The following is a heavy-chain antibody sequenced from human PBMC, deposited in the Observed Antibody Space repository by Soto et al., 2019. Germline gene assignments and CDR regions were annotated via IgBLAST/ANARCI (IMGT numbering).Heavy chain of an antibody. V-gene: IGHV1-18*01. Sequence: SSVKVFCKASGYTFTGYGISWVRQAPGQGLGWMGWISAYNGNTNYAQKLQGRVTMTTDTTTSTAYMELGSMRSGDTAVYYYKRSLAVAAGVDPGSQGSRVAISS. D-gene: IGHD6-19*01. CDR3: KRSLAVAAGVDP. CDR2: ISAYNGNT. CDR1: GYTFTGYG. J-gene: IGHJ5*02.